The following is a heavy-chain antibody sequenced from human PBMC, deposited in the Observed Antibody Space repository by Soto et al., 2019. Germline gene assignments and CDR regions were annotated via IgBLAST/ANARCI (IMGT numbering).Heavy chain of an antibody. J-gene: IGHJ2*01. CDR1: GGTFSSYT. Sequence: SVKVSCKASGGTFSSYTISWVRQAPGQGLEWMGRIIPILGIANYAQKFQGRVTITADKSTSTAYMELSSLRSEDTAVYYCARGGSLYWYFDLWAVAPWSPSPQ. V-gene: IGHV1-69*02. CDR3: ARGGSLYWYFDL. D-gene: IGHD1-26*01. CDR2: IIPILGIA.